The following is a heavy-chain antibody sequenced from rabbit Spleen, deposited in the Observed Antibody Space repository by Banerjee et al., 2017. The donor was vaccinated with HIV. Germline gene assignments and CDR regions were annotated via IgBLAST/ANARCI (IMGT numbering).Heavy chain of an antibody. Sequence: QQQLVESGGGLVKPGASLTLTCKASGFSFSNKAVMCWVRQAPGKGLEWIACINAVTGKAVYATWAKGRFTISKTSSTTVTLQMTILTGADTANYFCARDAGTSFSTYGMDLWGQGTLVTVS. CDR2: INAVTGKA. CDR3: ARDAGTSFSTYGMDL. J-gene: IGHJ6*01. CDR1: GFSFSNKAV. D-gene: IGHD8-1*01. V-gene: IGHV1S45*01.